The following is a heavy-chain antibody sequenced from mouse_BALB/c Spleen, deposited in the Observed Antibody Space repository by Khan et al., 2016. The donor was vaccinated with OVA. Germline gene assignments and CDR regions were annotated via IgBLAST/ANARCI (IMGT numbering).Heavy chain of an antibody. D-gene: IGHD2-12*01. J-gene: IGHJ3*01. CDR3: ARVYDFFAY. Sequence: VQLQQSGPDLVKPGASVKMSCKASGYSFIGYYMNWVKQSHGKSLECIGRVNPNTGNTNYNQKFKGKAILIVDTSSSTAYMELRNLTSEDSAVYYCARVYDFFAYWGQGTLVTVSA. CDR2: VNPNTGNT. CDR1: GYSFIGYY. V-gene: IGHV1-26*01.